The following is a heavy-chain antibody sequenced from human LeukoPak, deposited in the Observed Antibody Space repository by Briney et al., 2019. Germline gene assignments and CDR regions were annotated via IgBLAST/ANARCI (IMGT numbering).Heavy chain of an antibody. CDR2: IYYSGST. CDR1: GGSISTYY. D-gene: IGHD2-8*01. Sequence: SETLSLTCTVSGGSISTYYWSWIRQPPGNGLEWIGYIYYSGSTNYSPSLQSRVTISVDTSRNQYSLRLSSVTAADTAMYYCARSGTKTNGFDYWGQGTLVTVSS. CDR3: ARSGTKTNGFDY. J-gene: IGHJ4*02. V-gene: IGHV4-59*01.